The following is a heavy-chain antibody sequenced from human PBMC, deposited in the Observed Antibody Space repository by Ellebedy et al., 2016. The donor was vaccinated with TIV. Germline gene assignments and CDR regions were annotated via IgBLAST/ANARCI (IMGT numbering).Heavy chain of an antibody. V-gene: IGHV3-21*01. CDR3: ARDGGYYDSSGFDY. J-gene: IGHJ4*02. Sequence: GESLKISXAASGFTFSSYSMNWVRQAPGKGLEWVSSISSSSSYIYYADSVKGRFTISRDNAKNSLYLQMNSLRAEDTAVYYCARDGGYYDSSGFDYWGQGTLVTVSS. CDR2: ISSSSSYI. CDR1: GFTFSSYS. D-gene: IGHD3-22*01.